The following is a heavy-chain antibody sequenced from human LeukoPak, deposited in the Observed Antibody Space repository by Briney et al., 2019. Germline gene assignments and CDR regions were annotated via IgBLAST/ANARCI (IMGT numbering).Heavy chain of an antibody. J-gene: IGHJ5*02. CDR1: GYSFTSYW. CDR3: ARYLAAAGANWFDP. V-gene: IGHV5-51*01. D-gene: IGHD6-13*01. CDR2: IYPGDSDT. Sequence: RGESLKISCKGSGYSFTSYWIGWVRQMPGKGLEWMGIIYPGDSDTRYSPSFQGQVTISADKSISTAYLQWSSPKASDTAMYYCARYLAAAGANWFDPWGQGTLVTVSS.